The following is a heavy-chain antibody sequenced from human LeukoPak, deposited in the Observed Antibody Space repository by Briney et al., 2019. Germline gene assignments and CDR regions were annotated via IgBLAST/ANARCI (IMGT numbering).Heavy chain of an antibody. J-gene: IGHJ4*02. Sequence: PGGSLRLSCAASGFTFDDYAMHWVRQAPGKGLEWVSYISSSGSTIYYADSVKGRFTISRDNAKNSLYLQMNSLRAEDTAVYYCARAAPRWTADYWGQGTLVTVSS. CDR3: ARAAPRWTADY. CDR2: ISSSGSTI. CDR1: GFTFDDYA. D-gene: IGHD3/OR15-3a*01. V-gene: IGHV3-48*03.